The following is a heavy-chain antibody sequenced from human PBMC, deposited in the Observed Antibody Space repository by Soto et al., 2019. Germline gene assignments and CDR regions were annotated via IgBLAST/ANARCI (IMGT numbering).Heavy chain of an antibody. D-gene: IGHD6-19*01. J-gene: IGHJ6*02. CDR3: ARDWEDIAVAVEYYYGMDV. CDR1: GFTFSSYS. V-gene: IGHV3-48*02. CDR2: ISSSSSTI. Sequence: GGSLRLSCAASGFTFSSYSMNWVRQAPGKGLEWVSYISSSSSTIYYADSVKGRFTISRDNAKNSLYLQMNSLRDEDTAVYYCARDWEDIAVAVEYYYGMDVWGQGTMVTVSS.